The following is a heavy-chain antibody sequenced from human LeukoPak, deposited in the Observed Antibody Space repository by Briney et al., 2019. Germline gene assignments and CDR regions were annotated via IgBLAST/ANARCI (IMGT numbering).Heavy chain of an antibody. J-gene: IGHJ4*02. CDR3: ARRSYYYDSSGYPDY. CDR1: GYTFTGYY. CDR2: INPSGGST. D-gene: IGHD3-22*01. Sequence: GASVKVSCKASGYTFTGYYMHWMRQAPGQGLEWMGIINPSGGSTSYAQKFQGRVTMTRDMSTSTVYMELSSLRSEDTAVYYCARRSYYYDSSGYPDYWGQGTLVTVSS. V-gene: IGHV1-46*01.